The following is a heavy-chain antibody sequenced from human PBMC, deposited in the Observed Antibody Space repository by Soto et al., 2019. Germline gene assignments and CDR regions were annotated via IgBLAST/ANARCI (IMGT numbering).Heavy chain of an antibody. V-gene: IGHV4-4*07. Sequence: SETLSLTCTVSGGSISSYYWSWIRQPAGKGLEWIGRIYTSGSTNYNPSLKSRVTMSVDTSKNQFSLKLSSVTAADTAVYYCARDRVVVVAATRDSWFDPWGQGTPVTVS. D-gene: IGHD2-15*01. J-gene: IGHJ5*02. CDR1: GGSISSYY. CDR3: ARDRVVVVAATRDSWFDP. CDR2: IYTSGST.